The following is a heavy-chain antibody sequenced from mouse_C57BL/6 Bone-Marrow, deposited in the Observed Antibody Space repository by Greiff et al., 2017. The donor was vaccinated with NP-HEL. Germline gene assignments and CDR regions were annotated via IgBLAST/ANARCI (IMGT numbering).Heavy chain of an antibody. CDR1: GYTFTSYW. CDR2: IDPSDSYT. V-gene: IGHV1-69*01. J-gene: IGHJ1*03. CDR3: AREFYYGSSYGYFDV. D-gene: IGHD1-1*01. Sequence: VQLQQSGAELVMPGASVKLSCKASGYTFTSYWMHWVKQRPGQGLEWIGEIDPSDSYTNYNQKFKGKSTLTVDKSSSTAYMQLSSLTSEDSAVYYCAREFYYGSSYGYFDVWGTGTTVTVSS.